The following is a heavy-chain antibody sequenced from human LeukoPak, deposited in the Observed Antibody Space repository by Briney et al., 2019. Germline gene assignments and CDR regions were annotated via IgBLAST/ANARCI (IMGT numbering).Heavy chain of an antibody. V-gene: IGHV3-23*01. CDR2: IRSSGATT. J-gene: IGHJ4*02. CDR1: GFTFNNYA. D-gene: IGHD3-3*01. Sequence: GGPLRLSCAASGFTFNNYAMTWVRQAPGQGLEWVSAIRSSGATTYYADSVKGRFTISRDNSKNTVYLQMNSLRAEDTAIYYCTKARDDYGVDTIDSWGQGTLVTVSS. CDR3: TKARDDYGVDTIDS.